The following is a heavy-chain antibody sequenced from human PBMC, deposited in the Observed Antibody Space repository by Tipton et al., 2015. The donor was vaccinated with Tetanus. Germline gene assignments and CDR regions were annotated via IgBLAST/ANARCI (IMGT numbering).Heavy chain of an antibody. V-gene: IGHV4-34*09. Sequence: TLSLTCTVSGGSLSGHFWSWVRQPPGKGLEWIGEITPRGSSSYNPSLKSRVTISVDTSQKQISLKVNSVTAADTAVYYCARDRGVRGGYYYYHGMDVWGQGTTVTVSS. CDR1: GGSLSGHF. CDR2: ITPRGSS. CDR3: ARDRGVRGGYYYYHGMDV. D-gene: IGHD3-10*01. J-gene: IGHJ6*02.